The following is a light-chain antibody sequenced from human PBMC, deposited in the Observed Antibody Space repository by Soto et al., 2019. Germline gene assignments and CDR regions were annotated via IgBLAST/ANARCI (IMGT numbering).Light chain of an antibody. CDR3: SSATNTDTLVV. CDR1: SSDIASYKF. Sequence: QSALTQPASVSGSPGQSITISCTGTSSDIASYKFVSWFQHHPGTAPKLLIYEVNNRPSGISNRFSGSKSGNTASLTISGLQPEDEATYFCSSATNTDTLVVFGGGTKLTVL. CDR2: EVN. V-gene: IGLV2-14*01. J-gene: IGLJ2*01.